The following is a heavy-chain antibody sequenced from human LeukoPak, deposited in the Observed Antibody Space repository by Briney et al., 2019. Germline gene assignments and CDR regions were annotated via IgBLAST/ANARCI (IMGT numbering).Heavy chain of an antibody. CDR3: ARTRFWSPTTGFDP. CDR1: GFTFSSYA. J-gene: IGHJ5*02. CDR2: ISGSGGRI. V-gene: IGHV3-23*01. D-gene: IGHD3-9*01. Sequence: GGSLRLCCAASGFTFSSYAMSWVRQAPGKGLEWVSGISGSGGRIYYADSVKGRLTISRDNSKNTLYLQMNSLRAEDTAVYYCARTRFWSPTTGFDPWGQGTLVTVSS.